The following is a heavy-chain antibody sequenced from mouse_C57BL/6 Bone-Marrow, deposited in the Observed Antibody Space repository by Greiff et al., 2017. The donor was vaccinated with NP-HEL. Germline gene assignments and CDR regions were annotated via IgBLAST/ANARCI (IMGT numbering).Heavy chain of an antibody. Sequence: EVQRVESGGGLVQPGGSLKLSCAASGFTFTDYGMAWVRQAPRKGPEGVAFISNLAYSIYYADTVTGRFTISRENAKNTLYLEMSSLRSEDTAMYYCARHYYGSSYWYFDVWGTGTTVTVSS. J-gene: IGHJ1*03. V-gene: IGHV5-15*01. CDR2: ISNLAYSI. CDR1: GFTFTDYG. D-gene: IGHD1-1*01. CDR3: ARHYYGSSYWYFDV.